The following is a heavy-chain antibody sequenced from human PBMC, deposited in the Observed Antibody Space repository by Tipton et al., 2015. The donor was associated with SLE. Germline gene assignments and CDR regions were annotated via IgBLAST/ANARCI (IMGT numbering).Heavy chain of an antibody. V-gene: IGHV4-39*01. Sequence: LRLSCTVSGGSISSSSYYWGWIRQPPGKGLEWIGSIYYSGSTYYNPSLKSRVTISVDTSKNQFSLKLTSVTAADTSVYYCAPARHGFDIWGQGTMVTVSS. CDR3: APARHGFDI. D-gene: IGHD6-25*01. CDR2: IYYSGST. CDR1: GGSISSSSYY. J-gene: IGHJ3*02.